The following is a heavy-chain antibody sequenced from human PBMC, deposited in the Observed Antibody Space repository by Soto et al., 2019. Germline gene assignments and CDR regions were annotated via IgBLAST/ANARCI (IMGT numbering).Heavy chain of an antibody. CDR2: VNPKSGAT. J-gene: IGHJ5*02. V-gene: IGHV1-2*02. CDR1: GYTFTAYY. CDR3: ATGTNGTTGWFHP. D-gene: IGHD1-1*01. Sequence: QVRLVQSGAEVLQPGASVKVSCTTSGYTFTAYYLHWVRQAPGQGLEWMGWVNPKSGATNYAQKFRGRLSMTRDTSLSSAHMQLSRLTSDDTAVYYCATGTNGTTGWFHPWGQGTQVTVSS.